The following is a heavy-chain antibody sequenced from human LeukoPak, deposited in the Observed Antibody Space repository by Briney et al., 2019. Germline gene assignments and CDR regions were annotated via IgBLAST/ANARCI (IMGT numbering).Heavy chain of an antibody. Sequence: ASVKVSCKASGYTFTGYYMHWVRQAPGQGLEWMGIINPSGGSTSYAQKFQGRVTMTEDTSTDTAYMELSSLRSEDTAVYYCAAYGSGSYVTAHYYYMDVWGKGTTVTISS. D-gene: IGHD3-10*01. V-gene: IGHV1-46*01. CDR1: GYTFTGYY. CDR3: AAYGSGSYVTAHYYYMDV. J-gene: IGHJ6*03. CDR2: INPSGGST.